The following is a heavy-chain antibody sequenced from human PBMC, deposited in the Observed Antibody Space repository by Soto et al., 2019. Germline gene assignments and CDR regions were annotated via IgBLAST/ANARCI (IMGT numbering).Heavy chain of an antibody. CDR3: AKSFEEWELQNFDY. J-gene: IGHJ4*02. CDR2: ISGSGGST. Sequence: GGSLRLSCAASGFTFSSYAMSWVRQAPGKGLEWVSAISGSGGSTYYADSVKGRFTISRDNSKNTLYLQMNSLRAEDTAVYYGAKSFEEWELQNFDYWGQGTLVTVSS. D-gene: IGHD1-26*01. V-gene: IGHV3-23*01. CDR1: GFTFSSYA.